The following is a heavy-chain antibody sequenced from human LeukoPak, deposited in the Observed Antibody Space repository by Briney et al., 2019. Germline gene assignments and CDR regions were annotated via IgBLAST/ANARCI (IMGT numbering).Heavy chain of an antibody. D-gene: IGHD6-6*01. Sequence: PGGSLRLSCAASRFTFRNYWMSWVRQAPGKGLEWVANIKEDGSEKYYVDSVKGRFTISRDNAKNSLSLQMNSLRVEDTAVYYCARIRPSYYFDYWGQGTLVTVSS. CDR1: RFTFRNYW. V-gene: IGHV3-7*04. J-gene: IGHJ4*01. CDR2: IKEDGSEK. CDR3: ARIRPSYYFDY.